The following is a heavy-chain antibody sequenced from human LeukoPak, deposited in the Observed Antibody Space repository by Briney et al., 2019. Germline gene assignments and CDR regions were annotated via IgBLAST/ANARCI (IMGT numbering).Heavy chain of an antibody. CDR3: ARVGRDSSSWYLTYYYYMDV. Sequence: ASVKVSCKASGYTFTGYYMHWVRQAPGQGLEWMGWINPNSGGTNYAQRCQGRVTITRNTSISTAYMELSSLRSEDTAVYYCARVGRDSSSWYLTYYYYMDVWGKGTTVTVSS. CDR2: INPNSGGT. J-gene: IGHJ6*03. V-gene: IGHV1-2*02. D-gene: IGHD6-13*01. CDR1: GYTFTGYY.